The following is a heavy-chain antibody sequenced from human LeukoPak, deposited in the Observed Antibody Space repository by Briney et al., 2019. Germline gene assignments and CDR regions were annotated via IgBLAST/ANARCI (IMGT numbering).Heavy chain of an antibody. CDR3: VSIYDGSGSYYYNWFDP. Sequence: GESLRLSCAPSGLTFSSYAINWVRQPPGKGLEWVAFIRYDGSNKNSADSVKGRFTISRDNSKTTLYLQMNSLRAEDTAVYYCVSIYDGSGSYYYNWFDPWGQGTLVTVSS. J-gene: IGHJ5*02. D-gene: IGHD3-10*01. V-gene: IGHV3-30*02. CDR2: IRYDGSNK. CDR1: GLTFSSYA.